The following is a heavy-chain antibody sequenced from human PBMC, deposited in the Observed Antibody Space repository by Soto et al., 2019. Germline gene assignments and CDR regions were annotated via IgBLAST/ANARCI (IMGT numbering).Heavy chain of an antibody. CDR2: IHPSGTK. D-gene: IGHD5-18*01. V-gene: IGHV4-34*01. CDR3: ARGQDSAKIGY. CDR1: GGSVSNYY. J-gene: IGHJ4*02. Sequence: SETLSLTCAVHGGSVSNYYWSWIRQPPGQGLEWIGEIHPSGTKNYNPSLDSRVAMSLETSNNQFSLMLSFVTAAETAVYYCARGQDSAKIGYWGQGTLVTVSS.